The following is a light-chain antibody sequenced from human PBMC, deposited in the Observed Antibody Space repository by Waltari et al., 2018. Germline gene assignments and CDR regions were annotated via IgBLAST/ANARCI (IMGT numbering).Light chain of an antibody. Sequence: QSVLTQPPSTSGTPGQRVTIPCSVSSSTIGPYYVPWYHQLPGTAPKLLIYRNNQRPSGVPDRFSGSKSGTSASLAISGLRSEDEADYYCATWDDSLTAWVFGGGTKLTVL. CDR2: RNN. J-gene: IGLJ3*02. CDR1: SSTIGPYY. V-gene: IGLV1-47*01. CDR3: ATWDDSLTAWV.